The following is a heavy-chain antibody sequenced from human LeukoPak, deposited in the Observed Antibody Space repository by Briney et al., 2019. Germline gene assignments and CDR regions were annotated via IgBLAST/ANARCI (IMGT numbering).Heavy chain of an antibody. CDR3: ARVSPGGNSDY. CDR2: IYSSGST. CDR1: GGSISSYY. J-gene: IGHJ4*02. Sequence: SETLSLTCTVSGGSISSYYWSWIRQPAGKGLEWIGRIYSSGSTNYNPSLKSRVTMSVDMSRNQFSLRLSSVTAADTAVYYCARVSPGGNSDYLGQGTLVTVSS. V-gene: IGHV4-4*07. D-gene: IGHD4-23*01.